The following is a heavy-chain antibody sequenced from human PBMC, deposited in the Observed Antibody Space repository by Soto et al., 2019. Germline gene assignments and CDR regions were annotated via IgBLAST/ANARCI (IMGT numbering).Heavy chain of an antibody. D-gene: IGHD3-22*01. V-gene: IGHV4-59*01. J-gene: IGHJ5*02. Sequence: SETLSLTCTVSGGSISSYYWSWIRQPPGKGLEWIGYIYYSGSTNYNPSLKSRVNISVDTSKNHFSLKLSSVTAADTAVYYFARKMPTMIVLVIQNWFDPWGHGTLVTVSS. CDR2: IYYSGST. CDR1: GGSISSYY. CDR3: ARKMPTMIVLVIQNWFDP.